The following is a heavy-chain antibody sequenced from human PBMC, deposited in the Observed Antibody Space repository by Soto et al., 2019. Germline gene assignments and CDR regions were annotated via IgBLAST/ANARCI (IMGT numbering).Heavy chain of an antibody. CDR2: IFSRGDT. J-gene: IGHJ5*02. D-gene: IGHD6-13*01. Sequence: PSETXSLTCSVSGDSVSTTSYYWAWIRQSPGRRLEWIGTIFSRGDTYYTPSLKSRLTISIHTSNNLFSLILTSVTAADTAVYYCARQRVIPGTPTTWFETWGQGTLVTVSS. V-gene: IGHV4-39*01. CDR1: GDSVSTTSYY. CDR3: ARQRVIPGTPTTWFET.